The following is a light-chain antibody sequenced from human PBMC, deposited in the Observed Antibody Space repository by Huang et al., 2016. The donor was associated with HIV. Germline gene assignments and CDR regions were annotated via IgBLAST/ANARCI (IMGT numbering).Light chain of an antibody. CDR3: QQRNNWPPWT. CDR2: DAS. CDR1: QSIGSY. Sequence: EIVLTQSPATLSLSPGEGATLSCRASQSIGSYLAWYQQRPGQDPRFLIYDASFRATGIPARFSGRGSGTDFTLTISSLEPEDFAVYYCQQRNNWPPWTFGQGTKVELK. V-gene: IGKV3-11*01. J-gene: IGKJ1*01.